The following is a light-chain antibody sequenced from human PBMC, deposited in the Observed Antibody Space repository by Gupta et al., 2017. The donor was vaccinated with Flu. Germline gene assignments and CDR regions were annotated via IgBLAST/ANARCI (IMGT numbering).Light chain of an antibody. CDR3: QIWGPGIRV. J-gene: IGLJ3*02. CDR1: SGHSYYA. Sequence: QFVLTQSPSASASLGASVKLTCTLSSGHSYYANAWHQQRPDRGPHFLMKVNSDGSHNKGDGIPDRFSGSSSGTERYLTIPSLQSEDEADDYCQIWGPGIRVFGGGTKLTVL. V-gene: IGLV4-69*01. CDR2: VNSDGSH.